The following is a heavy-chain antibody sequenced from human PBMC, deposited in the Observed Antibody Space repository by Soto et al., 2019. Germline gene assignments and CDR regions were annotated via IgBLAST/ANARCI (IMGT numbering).Heavy chain of an antibody. CDR2: MYNTGST. D-gene: IGHD2-21*02. J-gene: IGHJ6*02. CDR3: ARDLWGYCGTDCYPLDV. V-gene: IGHV4-61*01. CDR1: GGSVSSGYY. Sequence: SETLSLTCTVSGGSVSSGYYWSWIRQPPGKGLEWIGYMYNTGSTVYNPSFKSRVTISVDTSKNQFSLKLNSVTAADTAVYYCARDLWGYCGTDCYPLDVWGQGTTVTVSS.